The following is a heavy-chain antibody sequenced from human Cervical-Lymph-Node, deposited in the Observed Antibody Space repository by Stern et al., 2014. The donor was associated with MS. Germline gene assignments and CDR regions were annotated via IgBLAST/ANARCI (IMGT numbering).Heavy chain of an antibody. CDR2: MTPNSDNT. Sequence: MQLVGYGAEVKKPGASVKVSCKASGYTFTLYDINWVRQATGQGLEWMGCMTPNSDNTGYAQKFQGRVTMTRNTSISTAYMELSSLRSEDTAVYFCRSGGTYYYHGMDVWGQGTTVTVSS. CDR1: GYTFTLYD. D-gene: IGHD2-15*01. CDR3: RSGGTYYYHGMDV. V-gene: IGHV1-8*01. J-gene: IGHJ6*02.